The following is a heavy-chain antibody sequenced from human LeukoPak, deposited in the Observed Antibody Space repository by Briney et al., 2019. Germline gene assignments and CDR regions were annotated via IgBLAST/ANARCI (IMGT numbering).Heavy chain of an antibody. J-gene: IGHJ4*02. CDR3: AKKAPLYYYDSSGYNNY. CDR2: ISGSGGST. D-gene: IGHD3-22*01. Sequence: GGSLRLSCAASGLTFSSYAMSWVRQAPGKGLEWVSAISGSGGSTYYADSVRGRFTISRDNSKNTLYLQMNSLRAEDTAVYYCAKKAPLYYYDSSGYNNYWGQGTLVTVSS. CDR1: GLTFSSYA. V-gene: IGHV3-23*01.